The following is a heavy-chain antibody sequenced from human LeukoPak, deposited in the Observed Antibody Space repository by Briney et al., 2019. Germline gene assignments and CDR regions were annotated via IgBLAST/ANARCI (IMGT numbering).Heavy chain of an antibody. CDR1: GFTFSNSW. J-gene: IGHJ4*02. D-gene: IGHD1-26*01. V-gene: IGHV3-74*03. Sequence: GGSLRLSCVASGFTFSNSWMRWVRQAPGKGLVWVARINSDGSSTTYADSVKGRFTISRDNAKNSLYLQMNSLRPEDTALYYCAKDFSPSVSGRPSYWGQGTLVTVSS. CDR2: INSDGSST. CDR3: AKDFSPSVSGRPSY.